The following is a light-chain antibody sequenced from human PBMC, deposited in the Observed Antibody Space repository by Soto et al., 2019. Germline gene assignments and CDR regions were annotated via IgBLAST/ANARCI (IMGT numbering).Light chain of an antibody. J-gene: IGLJ2*01. Sequence: SYELTQPPSVSVSPGQTASISCSGDKLGDKYVCWYQQKPGQSPVMVIYQDTKRPSGIPERFSGSNSGNTATLTISGTQAMDEADYYCQAWDSSTAVFGGGTKLTVL. V-gene: IGLV3-1*01. CDR2: QDT. CDR3: QAWDSSTAV. CDR1: KLGDKY.